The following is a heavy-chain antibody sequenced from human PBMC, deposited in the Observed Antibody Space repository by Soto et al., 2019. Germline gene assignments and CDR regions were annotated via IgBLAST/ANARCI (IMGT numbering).Heavy chain of an antibody. CDR3: ARRSSGWFFDY. V-gene: IGHV3-23*01. D-gene: IGHD6-19*01. J-gene: IGHJ4*02. CDR2: MSGSGDST. CDR1: GFTFSSYA. Sequence: EVQLLESGGGLVQPGGSLRLSCAASGFTFSSYAMSWVRQAPGKGLEWVSAMSGSGDSTYYADSVKGRFTISRDNSKGTLYLQMNSLRAEDTAVYNCARRSSGWFFDYWGQGTLVTVSS.